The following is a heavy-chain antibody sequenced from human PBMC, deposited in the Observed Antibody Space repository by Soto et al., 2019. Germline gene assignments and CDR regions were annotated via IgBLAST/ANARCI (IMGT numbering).Heavy chain of an antibody. CDR2: IWYDGSNK. Sequence: QVQLVESGGGVVQPGRSLRLSCAASGFTFSSYGMHWVRQAPGKGLEWVAVIWYDGSNKYYADSVKGRFTISRDTSKNALYLQMNSQRSEDTSVYYCARDRQQLGYYYYYGMDVWGQGTTVTVSS. J-gene: IGHJ6*02. V-gene: IGHV3-33*01. CDR3: ARDRQQLGYYYYYGMDV. D-gene: IGHD6-13*01. CDR1: GFTFSSYG.